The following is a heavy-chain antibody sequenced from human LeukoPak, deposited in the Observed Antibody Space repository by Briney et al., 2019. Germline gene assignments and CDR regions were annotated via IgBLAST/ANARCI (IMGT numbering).Heavy chain of an antibody. J-gene: IGHJ1*01. CDR1: GYTFTSYG. D-gene: IGHD6-13*01. CDR2: ISAYNGNT. CDR3: ARDWGGGIAAAGYFQH. V-gene: IGHV1-18*01. Sequence: ASVSVSCKASGYTFTSYGISWVRQAPGQGLEWMGWISAYNGNTNYAQKLQGRVTMTTDTSTNTPYMELRSLRSDDTAVYYCARDWGGGIAAAGYFQHWGQGTLVTVSS.